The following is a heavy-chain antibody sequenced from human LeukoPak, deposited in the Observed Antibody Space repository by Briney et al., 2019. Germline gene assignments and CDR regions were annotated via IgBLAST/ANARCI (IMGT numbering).Heavy chain of an antibody. V-gene: IGHV1-18*01. CDR1: GYTFTSYG. D-gene: IGHD2-15*01. Sequence: WASVKVSCKASGYTFTSYGISWVRQAPGQGLEWMGWISAYNGNTNYAQKLQGRVTMTTDTSTSTAYMELRSLRSDDTAVYYCARDSAYCSGGSCYSGATDYWGQGTLVTVSS. CDR3: ARDSAYCSGGSCYSGATDY. J-gene: IGHJ4*02. CDR2: ISAYNGNT.